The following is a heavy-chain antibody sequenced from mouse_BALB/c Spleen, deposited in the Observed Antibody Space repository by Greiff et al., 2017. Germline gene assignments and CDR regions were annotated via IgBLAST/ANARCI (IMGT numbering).Heavy chain of an antibody. CDR3: AKSQYYYGSSDCAY. J-gene: IGHJ3*01. CDR1: GFNIKDTY. D-gene: IGHD1-1*01. V-gene: IGHV14-3*02. CDR2: IDPANGNT. Sequence: VQLQQSGAELVKPGASVKLSCTASGFNIKDTYMHWVKQRPEQGLEWIGRIDPANGNTKYDPKFQGKATITADTSSNTAYLQLSSLTSEDTAVYYCAKSQYYYGSSDCAYWGQGTLVTVSA.